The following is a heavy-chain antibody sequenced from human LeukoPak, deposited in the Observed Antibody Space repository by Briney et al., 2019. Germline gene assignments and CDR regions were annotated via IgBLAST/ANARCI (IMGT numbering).Heavy chain of an antibody. CDR1: GFTFSSYA. Sequence: GGSLRLSCAASGFTFSSYAMSWVRQAPGKGLEWVSAISGSGGSTYYADSVKGRFTISRDNSKNTLYLQMSSLRAEDTAVYYCAKDKVTSTVTAPAGWGQGTLVTVSS. D-gene: IGHD4-17*01. CDR3: AKDKVTSTVTAPAG. V-gene: IGHV3-23*01. CDR2: ISGSGGST. J-gene: IGHJ4*02.